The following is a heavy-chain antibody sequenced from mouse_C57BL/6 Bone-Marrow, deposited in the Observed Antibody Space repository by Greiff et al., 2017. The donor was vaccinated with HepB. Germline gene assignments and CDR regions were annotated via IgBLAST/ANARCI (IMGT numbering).Heavy chain of an antibody. J-gene: IGHJ2*01. CDR2: INTGGTYT. CDR1: GFTFSTSG. CDR3: ARERFDYYFDY. Sequence: EVKLVESGGDLVKPGGSLKLSCAASGFTFSTSGMSWVRQTPDKRLEWVATINTGGTYTYYANSVRGRFTISRDTAKNTLFLLMSSLKSEESAIYYCARERFDYYFDYWGQGTTLTVSA. V-gene: IGHV5-6*01.